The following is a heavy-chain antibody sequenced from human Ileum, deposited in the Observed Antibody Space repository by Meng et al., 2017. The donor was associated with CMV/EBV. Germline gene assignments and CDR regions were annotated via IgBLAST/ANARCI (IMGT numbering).Heavy chain of an antibody. CDR1: GFTFHDYA. D-gene: IGHD6-6*01. Sequence: GGSLRLSCAASGFTFHDYAMHWVRQAPGKGLEWVSGISWNSGSIDYADSVKGRFTISRDNAKNSLYLQMNSLRAEDTAFYYCAKIEAARLWVYYFDYWGQGTLVTVSS. CDR3: AKIEAARLWVYYFDY. J-gene: IGHJ4*02. V-gene: IGHV3-9*01. CDR2: ISWNSGSI.